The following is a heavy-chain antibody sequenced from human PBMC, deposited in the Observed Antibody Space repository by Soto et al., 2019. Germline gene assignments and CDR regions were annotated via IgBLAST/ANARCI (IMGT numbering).Heavy chain of an antibody. J-gene: IGHJ6*02. CDR3: ATPRGYCISTSCYQTPRYYYGMDV. V-gene: IGHV1-8*02. D-gene: IGHD2-2*01. CDR2: MNPNSGNT. CDR1: GYTFTGYY. Sequence: ASVKVSCKASGYTFTGYYMHWVRQATGQGLEWMGWMNPNSGNTGYAQKFQGRVTMTRNTSISTAYMELSSLRSEDTAVYYCATPRGYCISTSCYQTPRYYYGMDVWGQGTTVTVSS.